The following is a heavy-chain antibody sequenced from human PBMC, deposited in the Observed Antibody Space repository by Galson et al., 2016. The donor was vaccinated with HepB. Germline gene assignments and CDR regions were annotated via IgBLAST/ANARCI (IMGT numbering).Heavy chain of an antibody. CDR2: TYHSGST. CDR1: GASINSNW. J-gene: IGHJ4*02. D-gene: IGHD6-19*01. CDR3: ARHILVAGTRGFDY. V-gene: IGHV4-4*02. Sequence: SETLSLTCAVSGASINSNWWSWVRQPPGKGLDWIGETYHSGSTNLNPSLSSRVTISLDRSKNQVSLMLTSVTAADMAVYYCARHILVAGTRGFDYWGQGALVTVSS.